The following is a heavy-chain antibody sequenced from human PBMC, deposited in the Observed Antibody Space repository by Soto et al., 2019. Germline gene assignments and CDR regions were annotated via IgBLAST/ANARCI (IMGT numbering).Heavy chain of an antibody. D-gene: IGHD1-1*01. Sequence: PXESLKISCEGSGYNFSGYWIGWVRQMPGKGLELMGIIYPSDSDTRYRPSFQGQVTISADKSISSAYLQWSSLRASDTAMYYCARGGVSTRTFDDWGQGTPVTVSS. CDR3: ARGGVSTRTFDD. CDR2: IYPSDSDT. CDR1: GYNFSGYW. V-gene: IGHV5-51*01. J-gene: IGHJ4*02.